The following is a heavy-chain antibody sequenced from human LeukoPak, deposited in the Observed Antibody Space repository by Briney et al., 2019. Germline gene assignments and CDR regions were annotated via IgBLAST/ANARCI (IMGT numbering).Heavy chain of an antibody. D-gene: IGHD3-10*01. CDR2: IKQDGSEK. CDR3: ARDEGSGSYYARAHAVADY. V-gene: IGHV3-7*01. J-gene: IGHJ4*02. CDR1: GFTFSSYW. Sequence: QPGGSLRLSCAASGFTFSSYWMSWVRQAPGKGLEWVANIKQDGSEKYYVDSVKGRFTTSRDNAKNSLYLQMNSLRAEDTAVYYCARDEGSGSYYARAHAVADYWGQGTLVTVSS.